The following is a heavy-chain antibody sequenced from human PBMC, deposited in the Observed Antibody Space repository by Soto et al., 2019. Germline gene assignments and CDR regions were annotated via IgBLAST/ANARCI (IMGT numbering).Heavy chain of an antibody. CDR3: AKGEQLWDPFDY. CDR2: ISASGYSA. Sequence: GGSLRLSCAASGLAFSNYAMTWVRQAPGKGLEWVSVISASGYSAYYGGAVKGRFTTSRDNSKSTIYLQMNGLRADDTAVYYCAKGEQLWDPFDYWGQGTLVTVSS. J-gene: IGHJ4*02. V-gene: IGHV3-23*01. CDR1: GLAFSNYA. D-gene: IGHD5-18*01.